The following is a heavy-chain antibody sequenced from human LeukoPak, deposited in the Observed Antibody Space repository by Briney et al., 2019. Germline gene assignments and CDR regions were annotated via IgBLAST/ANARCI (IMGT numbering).Heavy chain of an antibody. D-gene: IGHD6-13*01. CDR2: ISSSSNYI. CDR3: ASDRGSSWYFDAMGHDAFDI. CDR1: GFTFSTYT. V-gene: IGHV3-21*01. J-gene: IGHJ3*02. Sequence: PGGSLRLSCGASGFTFSTYTMNWVRQAPGKGLEWVSSISSSSNYIYYADSLKGRFTISRDNAKNSLYLQMNSLRAEDTAVYYCASDRGSSWYFDAMGHDAFDIWGQGTMVTVSS.